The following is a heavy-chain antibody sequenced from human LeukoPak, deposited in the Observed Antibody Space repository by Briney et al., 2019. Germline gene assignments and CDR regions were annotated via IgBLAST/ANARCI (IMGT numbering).Heavy chain of an antibody. Sequence: PSETLSLTCTVSGGSIRSSYYYWGWIRQPPGRGLEWIGSIYDSGSTYYNPSLKSRVTISVDTSKNQFSLKLSSVTAADTAVYYCARHPGYSSGWYVVGGFDPWGQGTLVTVSS. CDR3: ARHPGYSSGWYVVGGFDP. CDR1: GGSIRSSYYY. CDR2: IYDSGST. D-gene: IGHD6-19*01. J-gene: IGHJ5*02. V-gene: IGHV4-39*01.